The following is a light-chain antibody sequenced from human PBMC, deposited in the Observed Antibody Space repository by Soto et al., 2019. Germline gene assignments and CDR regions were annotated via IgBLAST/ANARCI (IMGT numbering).Light chain of an antibody. CDR1: SSDVGGYDY. J-gene: IGLJ2*01. CDR2: EVS. CDR3: SSYTTGNTHMV. Sequence: QSALTQPASVSGSPGQSITISCTGTSSDVGGYDYVSWYQQHPAKTPKLIIFEVSNRPSGIPDRYSASKSSNTASLTISGLQAEDEDHYYCSSYTTGNTHMVVGGGTKLTVL. V-gene: IGLV2-14*01.